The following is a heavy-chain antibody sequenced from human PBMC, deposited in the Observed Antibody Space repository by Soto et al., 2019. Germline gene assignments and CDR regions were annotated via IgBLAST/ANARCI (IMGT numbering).Heavy chain of an antibody. CDR1: GFTFSSYS. J-gene: IGHJ4*02. V-gene: IGHV3-21*01. D-gene: IGHD3-22*01. CDR2: ISSSSSYI. Sequence: EVQLVESGGGLVKPGGSLRLSCAASGFTFSSYSMNWVRQAPGKGLEWVSSISSSSSYIYYADSVKGRFTISRDNAKNSLYLQMNSLRAEDTAVYYCALGEGGYYYDSSALDYWGQGTLVTVSS. CDR3: ALGEGGYYYDSSALDY.